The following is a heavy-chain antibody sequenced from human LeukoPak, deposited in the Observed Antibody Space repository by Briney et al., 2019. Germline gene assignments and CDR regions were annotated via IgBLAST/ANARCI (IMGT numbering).Heavy chain of an antibody. J-gene: IGHJ4*02. V-gene: IGHV3-23*01. CDR3: ATQGAYNILTGYYTLDY. CDR2: ISGSGGST. CDR1: GFTFSSYA. D-gene: IGHD3-9*01. Sequence: GGPLRLSCAASGFTFSSYAMSWVRKAPGKGLEWVSTISGSGGSTYYADSVKGRFTISRDSSKNTLFLQMNSLRAEDTAVYYCATQGAYNILTGYYTLDYWGQGTLVTVSS.